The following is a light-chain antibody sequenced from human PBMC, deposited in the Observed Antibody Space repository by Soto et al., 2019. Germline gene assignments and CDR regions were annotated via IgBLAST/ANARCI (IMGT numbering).Light chain of an antibody. J-gene: IGLJ1*01. V-gene: IGLV1-40*01. Sequence: QSVLTQPPSVSGSPGQSVTISCTGTSSNIGEGYDVHWYQQLPGTAPKLLIYGNSNRPSGVPDRFSGSKSGTSASLAITGLRSEDEADYYCQSYDSRLSGYVFGTGTKLTVL. CDR1: SSNIGEGYD. CDR3: QSYDSRLSGYV. CDR2: GNS.